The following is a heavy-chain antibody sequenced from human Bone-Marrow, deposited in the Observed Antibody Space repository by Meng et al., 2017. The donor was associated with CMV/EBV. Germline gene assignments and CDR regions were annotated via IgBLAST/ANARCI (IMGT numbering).Heavy chain of an antibody. V-gene: IGHV1-8*03. CDR3: ARALSKYYYYSMDV. Sequence: ASVKVSCKASGYTFTSYDINWVRQATGQGLEWMGWMNPNSGNTGYAQKFQGRVTITRNTSISTAYMELSSLRSEDTAVYYCARALSKYYYYSMDVWGQGPTVTVSS. D-gene: IGHD3-16*01. CDR2: MNPNSGNT. CDR1: GYTFTSYD. J-gene: IGHJ6*02.